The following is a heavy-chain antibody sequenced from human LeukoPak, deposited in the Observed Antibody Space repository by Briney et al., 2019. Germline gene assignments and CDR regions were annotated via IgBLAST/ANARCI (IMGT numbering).Heavy chain of an antibody. V-gene: IGHV4-39*01. Sequence: PXETXXXTXXVXGXSIXXXXYYWXXXXQPXXXGLEWIGSIYYSGSTYYNPSLKSRVTISVDTSKNQFSLKLSSVTAADTAVYYCARRGDYFDYWGQGTLVTVSS. D-gene: IGHD3-16*01. CDR3: ARRGDYFDY. J-gene: IGHJ4*02. CDR2: IYYSGST. CDR1: GXSIXXXXYY.